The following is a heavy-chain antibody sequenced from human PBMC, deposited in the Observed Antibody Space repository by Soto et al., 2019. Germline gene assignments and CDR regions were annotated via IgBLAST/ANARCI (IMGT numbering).Heavy chain of an antibody. CDR3: VADYVATDTFDI. Sequence: QVQLVESGGGVVQPGRSLRLSCAASGFTFSSYGMHWVRQAPGKGLEWAAVISYDGNNKDYAESVKGRFTISRDTSKNTLYLQMNSLRPEDTAVYYCVADYVATDTFDIWGRGTMVTVSS. V-gene: IGHV3-30*03. D-gene: IGHD3-10*02. J-gene: IGHJ3*02. CDR1: GFTFSSYG. CDR2: ISYDGNNK.